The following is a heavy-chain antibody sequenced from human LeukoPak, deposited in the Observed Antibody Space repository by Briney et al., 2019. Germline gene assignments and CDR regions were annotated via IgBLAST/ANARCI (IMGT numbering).Heavy chain of an antibody. D-gene: IGHD6-13*01. Sequence: SETLSLTCTVSGGSISSSSYYWGWIRQPPGKGLEWIGSIYYSGSTYYNPSLKSRVTISVDTSKSQFSLKLSSVTAADTAVYYCARGFGSSWLNWFDPWGQGTLVTVSS. CDR1: GGSISSSSYY. CDR3: ARGFGSSWLNWFDP. J-gene: IGHJ5*02. CDR2: IYYSGST. V-gene: IGHV4-39*01.